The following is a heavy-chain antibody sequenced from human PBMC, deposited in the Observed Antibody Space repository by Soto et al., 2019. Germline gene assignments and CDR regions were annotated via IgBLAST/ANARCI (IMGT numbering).Heavy chain of an antibody. J-gene: IGHJ3*02. V-gene: IGHV3-13*01. CDR2: IGTAGDT. Sequence: GGSLRLSCAASGFTFSSYDMHWVRQATGKGLEWVSAIGTAGDTYYPGSVKGRFTISRENAKNSLYLQVNSLRAGDTAVYYCARGLSGSYSGSAFDIWDQGTMVTVSS. D-gene: IGHD1-26*01. CDR3: ARGLSGSYSGSAFDI. CDR1: GFTFSSYD.